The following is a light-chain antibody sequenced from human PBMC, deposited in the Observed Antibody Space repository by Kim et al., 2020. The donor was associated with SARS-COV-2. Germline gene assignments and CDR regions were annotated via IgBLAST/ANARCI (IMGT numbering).Light chain of an antibody. CDR1: SLRNYY. CDR3: NSRDSSGDHVV. V-gene: IGLV3-19*01. CDR2: GKY. Sequence: AWGQTVRRTCQGDSLRNYYATWYQQRPGQAPVLVLYGKYNRPSGIPDRFSGSASGNTASLTITGAQAEDEADYYCNSRDSSGDHVVFGGGTKLTVL. J-gene: IGLJ3*02.